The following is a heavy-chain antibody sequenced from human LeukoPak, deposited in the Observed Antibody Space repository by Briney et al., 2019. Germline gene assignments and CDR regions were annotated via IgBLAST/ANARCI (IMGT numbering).Heavy chain of an antibody. V-gene: IGHV4-59*08. CDR2: IYYGGST. J-gene: IGHJ4*02. CDR1: GGSISGYY. Sequence: PSETLSLTCTVSGGSISGYYWSWIRQPPGEGLEWIGYIYYGGSTNYNPSLKSQVTMSVVKSKNLFSLNLSSVTAADTAVYYCARHGTDYWGQGTLVTVSP. CDR3: ARHGTDY.